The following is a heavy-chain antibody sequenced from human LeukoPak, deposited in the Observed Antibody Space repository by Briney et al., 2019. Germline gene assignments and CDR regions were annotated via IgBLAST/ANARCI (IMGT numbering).Heavy chain of an antibody. CDR3: ARDRVPNDYGDS. V-gene: IGHV1-18*01. CDR2: ISAYNGNT. Sequence: GASVKVSSKASVYTFTSYGISWVRQAPGQGLEWMGWISAYNGNTNYAQKLQGRVTMTTDTSTSTAYMELRSLRSDDTAVYYCARDRVPNDYGDSWGQGTMVTVSS. J-gene: IGHJ3*01. CDR1: VYTFTSYG. D-gene: IGHD4-17*01.